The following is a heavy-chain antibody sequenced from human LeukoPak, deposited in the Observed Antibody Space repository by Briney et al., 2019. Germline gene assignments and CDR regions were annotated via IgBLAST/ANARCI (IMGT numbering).Heavy chain of an antibody. Sequence: ASVKVSCKASGYTFTGYCMHWVRQAPGQGLEWMGWINPNSGGTNYAQKFQGRVTMTRDTSISTAYMELSRLRSDDTAVYYCARDGILRFLEWLDYWGQGTLVTVSS. V-gene: IGHV1-2*02. J-gene: IGHJ4*02. CDR3: ARDGILRFLEWLDY. CDR1: GYTFTGYC. CDR2: INPNSGGT. D-gene: IGHD3-3*01.